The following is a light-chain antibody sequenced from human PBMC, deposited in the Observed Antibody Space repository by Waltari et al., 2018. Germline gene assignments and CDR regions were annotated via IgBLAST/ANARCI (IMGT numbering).Light chain of an antibody. CDR1: SSDVGGYNY. Sequence: SASGSPGQSVTISCTGTSSDVGGYNYVSWYQQHPGKAPKLMIYEVSKRPSGVPDRFSGSKSGNTASLTVSGLQAEDEADYYCSAYAGSNNLIFGGGTKLAVL. CDR2: EVS. CDR3: SAYAGSNNLI. J-gene: IGLJ2*01. V-gene: IGLV2-8*01.